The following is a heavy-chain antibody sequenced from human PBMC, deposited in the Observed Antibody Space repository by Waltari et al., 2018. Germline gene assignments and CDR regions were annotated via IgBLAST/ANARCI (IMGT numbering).Heavy chain of an antibody. CDR1: GYTFTGYY. V-gene: IGHV1-2*06. CDR3: RGGEKTGYSSSWYPFDY. CDR2: INPNSGGT. Sequence: QVQLVQSGAEVKKPGASVKVSCKASGYTFTGYYMNWVRQAPGQGLEWMGRINPNSGGTNYAQKFQGRVTMTRDTSISTAYMELSRLRSDDTAVYYCRGGEKTGYSSSWYPFDYWGQGTLVTVSS. D-gene: IGHD6-13*01. J-gene: IGHJ4*02.